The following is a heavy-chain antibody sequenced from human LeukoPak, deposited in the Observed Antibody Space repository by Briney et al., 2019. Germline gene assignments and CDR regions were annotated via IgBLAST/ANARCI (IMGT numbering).Heavy chain of an antibody. D-gene: IGHD3-10*01. J-gene: IGHJ4*02. CDR1: GYNLTELS. V-gene: IGHV1-24*01. Sequence: ASVKVSCKVSGYNLTELSMHWVRQAPGKGLEWMGGFDPEDGETIYAQKFQGRVTMTEDTSTDTAYMELSRLRSDDTAVYYCARPKAVILGGSGTYSSLDYWGQGTLVTVSS. CDR2: FDPEDGET. CDR3: ARPKAVILGGSGTYSSLDY.